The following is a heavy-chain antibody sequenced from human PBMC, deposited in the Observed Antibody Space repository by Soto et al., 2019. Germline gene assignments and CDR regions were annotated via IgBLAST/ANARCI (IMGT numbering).Heavy chain of an antibody. D-gene: IGHD2-15*01. CDR1: GGTFSSYA. CDR2: IIPIFGTA. V-gene: IGHV1-69*13. CDR3: ARDSPSYCSGGSCYYPRFDS. J-gene: IGHJ4*02. Sequence: SVKVSCKASGGTFSSYAISWVRQAPGQGLEWMGGIIPIFGTANYAQKFQGRVTITADESTSTAYMELSSLRSEDTAVYYCARDSPSYCSGGSCYYPRFDSWGQGTLVTV.